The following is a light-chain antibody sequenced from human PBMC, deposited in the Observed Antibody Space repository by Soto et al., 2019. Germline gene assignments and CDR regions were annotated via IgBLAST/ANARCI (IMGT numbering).Light chain of an antibody. J-gene: IGKJ2*01. V-gene: IGKV3-15*01. CDR3: QQYHNWPPQYT. CDR2: GAF. CDR1: QTISDN. Sequence: EIVMTQSPATLSVSPGERVTLSCRASQTISDNLAWFQQKSGQAPRLLIHGAFKRATGVHDRFSGSGSGTESALPNSRLQSEESAVYCWQQYHNWPPQYTFGQGTKLQIK.